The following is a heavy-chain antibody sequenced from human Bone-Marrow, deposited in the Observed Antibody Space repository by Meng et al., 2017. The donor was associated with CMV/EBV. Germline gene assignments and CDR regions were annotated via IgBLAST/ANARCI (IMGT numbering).Heavy chain of an antibody. V-gene: IGHV1-8*01. CDR3: ARPNSADYGGTPD. CDR2: MNPNSGNT. CDR1: GYTFTSYD. Sequence: ASVKVSCKASGYTFTSYDINWVRQATGQGLEWMGWMNPNSGNTSYAQKFQGRVTMTRNTSISTAYTELSSLRSEDTAVYYCARPNSADYGGTPDWGQGTLVTVSS. D-gene: IGHD4-23*01. J-gene: IGHJ4*01.